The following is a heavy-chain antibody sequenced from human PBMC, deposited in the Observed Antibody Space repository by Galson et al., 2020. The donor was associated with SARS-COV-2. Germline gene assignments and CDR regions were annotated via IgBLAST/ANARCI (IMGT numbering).Heavy chain of an antibody. V-gene: IGHV1-18*01. CDR1: GYTFTSYG. J-gene: IGHJ4*02. D-gene: IGHD5-18*01. CDR3: ARDRWGRSGYSYGGDY. CDR2: ISAYNGNT. Sequence: ASVKVSCKASGYTFTSYGISWVRQAPGQGLEWMGWISAYNGNTNYAQKLQGRVTMTTDTSTSTAYMELRSLRADDTAVYYCARDRWGRSGYSYGGDYWGQGTLVTVSS.